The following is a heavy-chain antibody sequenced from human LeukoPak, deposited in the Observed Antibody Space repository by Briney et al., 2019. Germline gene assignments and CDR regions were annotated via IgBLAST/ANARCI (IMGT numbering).Heavy chain of an antibody. D-gene: IGHD3-22*01. CDR2: IYTSGST. V-gene: IGHV4-4*07. J-gene: IGHJ4*02. CDR1: GGSISYFY. Sequence: SETLSLTCTVSGGSISYFYWSWIRQPAGKGLEWIGRIYTSGSTNYNPSLKSRVTMSVDTSKNQFSLKLSSVTAADTAVYYCATSFPPYYYDSSGYYRDYWGQGTLVTVSS. CDR3: ATSFPPYYYDSSGYYRDY.